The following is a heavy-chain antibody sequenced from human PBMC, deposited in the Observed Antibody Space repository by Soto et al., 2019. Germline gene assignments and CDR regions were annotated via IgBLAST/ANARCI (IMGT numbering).Heavy chain of an antibody. Sequence: EVHLEESGGDLVQPGGSLRLSCAASGFTLSAYWMTWVRQAPGKGLEWVANINRDGSKKSYLDSVRGRFTISRDNVGNSLYLQMDSLRAEDTALYYCARDVSPGSSSLYLDAFDIWGQGTMVTVSS. V-gene: IGHV3-7*05. D-gene: IGHD6-13*01. CDR2: INRDGSKK. CDR1: GFTLSAYW. CDR3: ARDVSPGSSSLYLDAFDI. J-gene: IGHJ3*02.